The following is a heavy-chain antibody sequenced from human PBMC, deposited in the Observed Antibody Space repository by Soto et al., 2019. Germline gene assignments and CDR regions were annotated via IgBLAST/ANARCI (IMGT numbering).Heavy chain of an antibody. V-gene: IGHV6-1*01. J-gene: IGHJ4*01. CDR2: AYYMSRGYY. Sequence: SQTLSLTWAITGYRVSRNSAGWSWVRQSPSRGGQGLGRAYYMSRGYYEYAVYVRGRITINPDTSRNHCSLQLNSVTPEDTAVYFCARGEQYSGRIFDYWGQGTLVTVSS. CDR1: GYRVSRNSAG. CDR3: ARGEQYSGRIFDY. D-gene: IGHD1-26*01.